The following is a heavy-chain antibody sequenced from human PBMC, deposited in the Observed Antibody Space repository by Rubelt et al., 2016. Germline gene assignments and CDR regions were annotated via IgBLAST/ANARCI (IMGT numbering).Heavy chain of an antibody. D-gene: IGHD3-10*01. J-gene: IGHJ6*02. V-gene: IGHV4-59*12. CDR3: AGEYGMDV. Sequence: QVQLQESGPGLVKPSETLSLTCTVSGGSISGYYWSWIRQPPGKGLEWIGYVSYSGVSNYNPSLRSRVTTSVDTSKKHFSLKLGLVTAADTAVYYCAGEYGMDVWGQGTTVTVSS. CDR1: GGSISGYY. CDR2: VSYSGVS.